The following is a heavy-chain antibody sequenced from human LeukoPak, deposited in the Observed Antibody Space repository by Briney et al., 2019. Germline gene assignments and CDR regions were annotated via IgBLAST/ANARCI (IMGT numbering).Heavy chain of an antibody. CDR2: INPNSGGT. Sequence: ASVKVSCKASGYTFTGYYMHWVRQAPGQGLEWMGWINPNSGGTNYAQKFQGRVTMTRDTSISTAYMELSRLRSADTAVYYCARDWVGYCSGGSCYGGEFDYWGQGTLVTVSS. CDR1: GYTFTGYY. V-gene: IGHV1-2*02. CDR3: ARDWVGYCSGGSCYGGEFDY. J-gene: IGHJ4*02. D-gene: IGHD2-15*01.